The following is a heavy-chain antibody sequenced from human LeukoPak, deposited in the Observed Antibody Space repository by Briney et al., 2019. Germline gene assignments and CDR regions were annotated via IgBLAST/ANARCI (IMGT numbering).Heavy chain of an antibody. Sequence: SETLSLTCTVSGYSISSGYYWGWIRQPPGKGLEWIGSIYHSGSTYYNPSLKSRVTISVDTFKNQFSLKLSSLTAADTAVYYCARGPGRDAFDIWGQGTMVTVSS. CDR3: ARGPGRDAFDI. V-gene: IGHV4-38-2*02. CDR2: IYHSGST. J-gene: IGHJ3*02. CDR1: GYSISSGYY.